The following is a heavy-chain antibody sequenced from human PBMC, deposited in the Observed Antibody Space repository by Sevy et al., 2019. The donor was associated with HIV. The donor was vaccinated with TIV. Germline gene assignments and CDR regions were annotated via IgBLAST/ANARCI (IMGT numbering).Heavy chain of an antibody. D-gene: IGHD6-19*01. CDR2: IYYNGHI. CDR3: AGENAWGSGYS. J-gene: IGHJ4*02. CDR1: GGTITSLY. V-gene: IGHV4-59*08. Sequence: SETLSLTCTVSGGTITSLYWNWIRQPPGKGLEWIANIYYNGHINYNPSLKSRVTLSRDKSKNQFSLRLSSVTAADTAMYYCAGENAWGSGYSWGQGTLVTVSS.